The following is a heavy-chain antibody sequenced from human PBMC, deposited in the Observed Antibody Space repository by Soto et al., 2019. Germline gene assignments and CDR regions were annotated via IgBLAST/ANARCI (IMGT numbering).Heavy chain of an antibody. CDR3: VAR. CDR1: GLTFASYA. Sequence: GGSLRLSCEVSGLTFASYAMYWVRRTPRGGLEWVADIGGSGVQSTYADSVKGRFTISRDNSHNTLFMQMDDLTVEDTATYYCVARGGQGIRVTVSS. CDR2: IGGSGVQS. V-gene: IGHV3-23*01. J-gene: IGHJ4*02. D-gene: IGHD5-12*01.